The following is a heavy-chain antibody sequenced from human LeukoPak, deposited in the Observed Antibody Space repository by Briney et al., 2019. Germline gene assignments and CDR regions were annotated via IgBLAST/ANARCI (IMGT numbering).Heavy chain of an antibody. CDR1: GYTLTGYY. CDR3: ARDSDWNYNFDY. V-gene: IGHV1-2*02. J-gene: IGHJ4*02. Sequence: GASVKVSCKASGYTLTGYYMHWVRQAPGQGLEWMGWINPNSGGTNYAQKFQGRVTMTRDTSISTAYMELSRLRSDDTAVYYCARDSDWNYNFDYWGQGTLVTVSS. CDR2: INPNSGGT. D-gene: IGHD1-7*01.